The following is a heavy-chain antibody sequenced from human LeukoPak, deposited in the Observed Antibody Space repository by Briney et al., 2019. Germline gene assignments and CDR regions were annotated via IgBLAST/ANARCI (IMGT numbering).Heavy chain of an antibody. V-gene: IGHV3-30-3*01. CDR1: GFTFSSYA. J-gene: IGHJ4*02. CDR3: ARDPSHYGDYTYFDY. Sequence: GGSLRLSCAASGFTFSSYAMHWVRQAPGKGLEWVAVISYDGSNKYYADSVKGRFTISRDNSKNTLYLQMNSLRAEDTAVYYCARDPSHYGDYTYFDYWGQGTLVTVSS. D-gene: IGHD4-17*01. CDR2: ISYDGSNK.